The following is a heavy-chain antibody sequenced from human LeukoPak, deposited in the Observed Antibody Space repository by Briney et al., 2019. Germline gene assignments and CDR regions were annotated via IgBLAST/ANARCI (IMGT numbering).Heavy chain of an antibody. CDR2: IYYSGTT. J-gene: IGHJ4*02. V-gene: IGHV4-59*01. CDR1: GGSISSYY. CDR3: ARGVYIAAAQYGY. Sequence: SETLSLTCTVSGGSISSYYWSWIRQPPGKGLEWIGYIYYSGTTNYNPSLKSRVTISVDTSKNQFSLKLSSVTTADTAVYYCARGVYIAAAQYGYWGQGTLVSVSS. D-gene: IGHD6-13*01.